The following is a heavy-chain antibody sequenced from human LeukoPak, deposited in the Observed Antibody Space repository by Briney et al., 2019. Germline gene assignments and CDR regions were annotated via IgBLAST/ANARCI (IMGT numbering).Heavy chain of an antibody. J-gene: IGHJ4*02. CDR2: IIPIFGTA. CDR3: ARSGYDSSGYYGY. D-gene: IGHD3-22*01. Sequence: SVKVSCKASGGTFSSYAISWERQAPGQRLEWLGGIIPIFGTANYAQKFQGRVTITADESTSTAYMELSSLRSEDTAVYYCARSGYDSSGYYGYWGQGTLVTVSS. V-gene: IGHV1-69*13. CDR1: GGTFSSYA.